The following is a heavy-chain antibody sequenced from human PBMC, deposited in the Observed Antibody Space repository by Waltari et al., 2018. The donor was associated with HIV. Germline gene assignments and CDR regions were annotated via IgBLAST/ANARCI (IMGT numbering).Heavy chain of an antibody. CDR1: GFNVSSDY. CDR3: VRGSLMTTAAP. CDR2: LYVPTTGTDR. V-gene: IGHV3-53*03. D-gene: IGHD4-17*01. Sequence: EVQLVESGGGLFRPGGSLRLSCAVSGFNVSSDYMTWLRQPPGKGLEWVSTLYVPTTGTDRSYAPSVKGRFTISRDNSENTLYLQMSGLRAEDTAIYYCVRGSLMTTAAPWGQGTLVTVSS. J-gene: IGHJ5*02.